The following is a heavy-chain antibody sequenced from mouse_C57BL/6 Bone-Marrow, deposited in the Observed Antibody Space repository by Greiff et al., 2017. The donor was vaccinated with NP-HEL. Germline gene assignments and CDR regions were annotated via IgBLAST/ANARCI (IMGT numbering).Heavy chain of an antibody. CDR1: GYTFTSYW. D-gene: IGHD1-1*01. CDR2: IDPSASYT. J-gene: IGHJ4*01. V-gene: IGHV1-50*01. Sequence: QVQLQQPGAELVKPGASVKLSCKASGYTFTSYWMQWVKQRPGQGLEWIGEIDPSASYTNYNQKFKGKATLTVDTSSSTAYMQLSSLTSEDSAVYYCARRALFYYGSSLYAMDYWGQGTSVTVSS. CDR3: ARRALFYYGSSLYAMDY.